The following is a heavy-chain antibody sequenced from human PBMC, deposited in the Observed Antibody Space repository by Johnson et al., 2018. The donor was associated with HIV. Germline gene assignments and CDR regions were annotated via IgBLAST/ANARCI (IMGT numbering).Heavy chain of an antibody. V-gene: IGHV3-30-3*01. J-gene: IGHJ3*02. CDR2: ISYDGSNK. CDR1: GFTFSSYA. Sequence: QVQLVESGGGLVQPGGSLRLSCAASGFTFSSYAMHWVRQAPGKGLEWVAVISYDGSNKYYADSVKGRFTISRDNSNNTLYVEMNSLGAEDTAVLYGARGGPNWTYEPFSDAFDIWGQGTMVTVSS. CDR3: ARGGPNWTYEPFSDAFDI. D-gene: IGHD1-7*01.